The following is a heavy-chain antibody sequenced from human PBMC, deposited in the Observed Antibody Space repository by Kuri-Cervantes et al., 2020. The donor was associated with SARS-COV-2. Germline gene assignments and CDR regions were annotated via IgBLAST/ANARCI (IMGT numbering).Heavy chain of an antibody. CDR3: AKVVRRTPNWEPPAPDDAFDI. V-gene: IGHV3-23*01. CDR2: ISGSGGST. J-gene: IGHJ3*02. Sequence: GESLKISCAASGFTFSSYAMSWVRQAPGKGLEWVSAISGSGGSTYYADSVKGRFTISRDNSKNTLYLQMNSLRAEDTAVYYCAKVVRRTPNWEPPAPDDAFDIWGQGTMVTVSS. CDR1: GFTFSSYA. D-gene: IGHD7-27*01.